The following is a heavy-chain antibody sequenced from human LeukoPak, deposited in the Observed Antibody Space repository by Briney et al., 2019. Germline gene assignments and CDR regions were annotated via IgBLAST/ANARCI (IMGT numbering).Heavy chain of an antibody. V-gene: IGHV3-11*04. D-gene: IGHD3-9*01. CDR2: ISSSGSTI. CDR3: ARALRYFDWLSTSPEYNWFDP. Sequence: GWSLRLSFAASGFTFSDYYMSWLRQAPGKGLEWVSYISSSGSTIYYADSVKGRFTISRDNAKKSLYLQTNSLRAEDTAVYYCARALRYFDWLSTSPEYNWFDPWGQGTLVTVSS. CDR1: GFTFSDYY. J-gene: IGHJ5*02.